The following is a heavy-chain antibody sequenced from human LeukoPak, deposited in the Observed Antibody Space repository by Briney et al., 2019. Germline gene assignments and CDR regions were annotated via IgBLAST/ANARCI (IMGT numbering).Heavy chain of an antibody. V-gene: IGHV1-69*06. CDR3: ARVGGDYDYVWGSYRRDY. J-gene: IGHJ4*02. CDR2: IIPIFGTA. CDR1: GGTFSSYA. Sequence: GASVKVSCKASGGTFSSYAISWVRQAPGQGLEWMGGIIPIFGTANYAQKFQGRVTITADKSTSTAYMELSSLRSEDTAVYYCARVGGDYDYVWGSYRRDYWGQGTLVTVSS. D-gene: IGHD3-16*02.